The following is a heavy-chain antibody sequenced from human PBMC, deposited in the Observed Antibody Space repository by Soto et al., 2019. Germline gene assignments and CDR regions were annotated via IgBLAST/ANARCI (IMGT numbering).Heavy chain of an antibody. Sequence: SLKVSCKASGGTFSIYAISWVRQAPGQGLEWMGGIIPIFGTANYAQKFQGRVTITADESTSTAYMELSSLRSEDTAVYYCARDERGYSYGSWFDPWGQGTLVTVSS. J-gene: IGHJ5*02. CDR1: GGTFSIYA. D-gene: IGHD5-18*01. CDR3: ARDERGYSYGSWFDP. CDR2: IIPIFGTA. V-gene: IGHV1-69*13.